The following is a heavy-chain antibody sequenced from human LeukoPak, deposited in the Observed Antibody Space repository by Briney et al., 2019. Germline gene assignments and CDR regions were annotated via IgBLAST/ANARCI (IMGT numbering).Heavy chain of an antibody. Sequence: GSLRLSCTASGLTFSTSGFNWVRQAPGKGLEWVASIGPTGSDRYHADSIKGRFTISRDNANNFLYLQMNSLRAEDTAVYYCATETNGRHYNYWGQGTLLTVSS. CDR2: IGPTGSDR. V-gene: IGHV3-21*06. J-gene: IGHJ4*02. D-gene: IGHD1-14*01. CDR3: ATETNGRHYNY. CDR1: GLTFSTSG.